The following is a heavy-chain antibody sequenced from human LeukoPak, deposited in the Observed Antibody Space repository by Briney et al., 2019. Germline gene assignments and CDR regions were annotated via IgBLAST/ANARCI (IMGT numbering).Heavy chain of an antibody. J-gene: IGHJ6*02. CDR3: ARIIRFREALMMDV. CDR2: IYCSGST. Sequence: SETLSLTCSVSGGSMSSYYWSWIRPPPGQGLEWIGYIYCSGSTNYNPSLKSRVTISVDTSKNQFSLKVSSVTAADTAVYYCARIIRFREALMMDVWGQGTTVTVSS. V-gene: IGHV4-59*01. CDR1: GGSMSSYY. D-gene: IGHD3-10*01.